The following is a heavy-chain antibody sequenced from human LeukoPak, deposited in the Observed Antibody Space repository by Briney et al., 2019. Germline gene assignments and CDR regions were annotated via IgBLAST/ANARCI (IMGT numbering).Heavy chain of an antibody. CDR1: GGSFSGYY. Sequence: SETLSLTCAVYGGSFSGYYWSWIRQPPGKGLEWIGEINHSGSTNYNPSLKSRVTISVDTSKNQFSLKLSSATAAETAVYYCARGRGEATIGWFDPWGQGTLVTVSS. V-gene: IGHV4-34*01. CDR3: ARGRGEATIGWFDP. D-gene: IGHD5-24*01. J-gene: IGHJ5*02. CDR2: INHSGST.